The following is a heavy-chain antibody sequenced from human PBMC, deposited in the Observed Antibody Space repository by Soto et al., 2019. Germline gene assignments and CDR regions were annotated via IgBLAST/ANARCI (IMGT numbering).Heavy chain of an antibody. CDR2: INPNSGAT. CDR1: GYTFTGYF. V-gene: IGHV1-2*06. CDR3: ANLPPTPDLFDT. D-gene: IGHD2-15*01. J-gene: IGHJ5*02. Sequence: QVQLVQSGAEVKKPGTSVKVSCKASGYTFTGYFIHWLRHAPGQGLEWMGRINPNSGATNYARKFHDRVTMTRDKSINTAYMELSSLRSDDTAIYYCANLPPTPDLFDTWGQGNLVTVSS.